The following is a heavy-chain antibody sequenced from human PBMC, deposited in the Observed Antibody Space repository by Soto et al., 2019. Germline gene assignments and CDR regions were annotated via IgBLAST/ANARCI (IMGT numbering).Heavy chain of an antibody. CDR3: AKANRGYGDYD. J-gene: IGHJ4*02. Sequence: EVQLLESGGGLVQPGGSLRLSCAASGFTFSSYAMSWVRQAPGKGLEWVSAIVGSGGSTYYADSMKGRFTISRDNSKNTLYLQMNSLRAEDTAVYYCAKANRGYGDYDWGQGTLVTVSS. CDR1: GFTFSSYA. CDR2: IVGSGGST. V-gene: IGHV3-23*01. D-gene: IGHD4-17*01.